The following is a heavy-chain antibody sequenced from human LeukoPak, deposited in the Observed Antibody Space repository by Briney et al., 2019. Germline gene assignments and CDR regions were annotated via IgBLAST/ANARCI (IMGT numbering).Heavy chain of an antibody. D-gene: IGHD2-21*02. CDR2: INHSGST. Sequence: SETLSLTCAVYGGSFSGYYWSWIRQLPGKGLEWIGEINHSGSTNYNPSLKSRVTISVDTSKNQFSLKLSSVTAADTAVYYCARAVTAIARYFDYWGQGTLVTVSS. CDR3: ARAVTAIARYFDY. J-gene: IGHJ4*02. V-gene: IGHV4-34*01. CDR1: GGSFSGYY.